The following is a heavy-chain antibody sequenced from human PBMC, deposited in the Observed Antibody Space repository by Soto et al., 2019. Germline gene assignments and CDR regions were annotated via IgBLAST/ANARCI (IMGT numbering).Heavy chain of an antibody. D-gene: IGHD4-17*01. CDR2: IYYSGST. CDR1: GGSISSGGYY. J-gene: IGHJ5*02. Sequence: QVQLQESGPGLVKPSQTLSLTCTVSGGSISSGGYYWSWIRQHPGKGLEWIGYIYYSGSTYYNPSLKSRFSTSVDTSKNPVSLQLSSVTAADTAVYYCARVLRYGGFAPWGQGTLVTVSS. V-gene: IGHV4-31*03. CDR3: ARVLRYGGFAP.